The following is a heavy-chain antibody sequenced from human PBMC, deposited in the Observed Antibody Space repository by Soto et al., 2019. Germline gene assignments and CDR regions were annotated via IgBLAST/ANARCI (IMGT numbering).Heavy chain of an antibody. V-gene: IGHV3-23*01. CDR1: GFTFSSYA. D-gene: IGHD4-17*01. J-gene: IGHJ3*02. CDR2: ISGSGGST. Sequence: GGSLRLSCAASGFTFSSYAMSWVRQAPGKGLEWVSAISGSGGSTYYADSVKGRFTISRDNSKNTLYLQMNSLRAEDTAVYYCAKFQELYGDYADAFDIWGQGTMVTVSS. CDR3: AKFQELYGDYADAFDI.